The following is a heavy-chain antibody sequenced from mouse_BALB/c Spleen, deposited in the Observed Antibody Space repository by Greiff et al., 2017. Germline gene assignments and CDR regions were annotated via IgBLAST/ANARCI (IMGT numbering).Heavy chain of an antibody. V-gene: IGHV7-3*02. CDR1: GFTFTDYY. CDR2: IRNKANGYTT. D-gene: IGHD4-1*02. CDR3: ARVLQLGWFAY. Sequence: EVMLVESGGGLVQPGGSLRLSCATSGFTFTDYYMSWVRQPPGKALEWLGFIRNKANGYTTEYSATVKGRFTISRDNSQSILYLQMNTLRAEDSATYYCARVLQLGWFAYWGQGTLVTVSA. J-gene: IGHJ3*01.